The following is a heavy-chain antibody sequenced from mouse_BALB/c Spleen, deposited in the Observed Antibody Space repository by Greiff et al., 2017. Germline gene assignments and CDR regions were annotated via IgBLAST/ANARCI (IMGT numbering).Heavy chain of an antibody. CDR1: GFSLTSYG. V-gene: IGHV2-9*02. CDR2: IWAGGST. Sequence: VKLVESGPGLVAPSQSLSITCTVSGFSLTSYGVHWVRQPPGKGLEWLGVIWAGGSTNYNSALMSRLSISKDNSKSQVFLKMNSLQTDDTAMYYCARDRTGFAYWGQGTLVTVSA. CDR3: ARDRTGFAY. J-gene: IGHJ3*01.